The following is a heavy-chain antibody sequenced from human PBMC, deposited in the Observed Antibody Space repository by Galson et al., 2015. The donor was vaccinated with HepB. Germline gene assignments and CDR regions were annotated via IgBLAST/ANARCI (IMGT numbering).Heavy chain of an antibody. J-gene: IGHJ3*02. V-gene: IGHV1-18*01. Sequence: SVKVSCKASGYTFTSYGISWVRQAPGQGLEWMGWISAYNGNTNYAQRLQGRVTMTTDTSTSTAYMELRSLRSDDTAVYYCAADCSGGSCSDAFDIWGQGTMVTVSS. CDR1: GYTFTSYG. CDR2: ISAYNGNT. D-gene: IGHD2-15*01. CDR3: AADCSGGSCSDAFDI.